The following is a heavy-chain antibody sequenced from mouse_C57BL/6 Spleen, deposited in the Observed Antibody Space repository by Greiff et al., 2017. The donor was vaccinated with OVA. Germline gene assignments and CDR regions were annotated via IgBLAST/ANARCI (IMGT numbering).Heavy chain of an antibody. D-gene: IGHD1-1*01. J-gene: IGHJ2*01. V-gene: IGHV14-4*01. CDR3: SKEEGDYHDFAY. CDR1: GFNIKDDY. CDR2: IDPANGDT. Sequence: EVQLQQSGAELVRPGASVKLSCTASGFNIKDDYMHWVKQRPEQGLEWIGWIDPANGDTEYDSKFQGKATITADTSSTTAYLQLSSLTSEDTAVCYCSKEEGDYHDFAYWGQGTTLTVSS.